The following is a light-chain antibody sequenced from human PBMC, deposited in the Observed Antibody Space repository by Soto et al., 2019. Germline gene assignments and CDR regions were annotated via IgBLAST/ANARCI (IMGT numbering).Light chain of an antibody. V-gene: IGKV2D-29*02. Sequence: DVVMTQTPLSLSVAPGQPASISCKSSQSLLHITGETFLFRYLQKPGQSPQLLIYEVSTRVSGVPDRISGSGSGTDFTLEISRVETDDVGIYYCMQSTQLPPTFSQGTRLEIK. CDR2: EVS. J-gene: IGKJ5*01. CDR3: MQSTQLPPT. CDR1: QSLLHITGETF.